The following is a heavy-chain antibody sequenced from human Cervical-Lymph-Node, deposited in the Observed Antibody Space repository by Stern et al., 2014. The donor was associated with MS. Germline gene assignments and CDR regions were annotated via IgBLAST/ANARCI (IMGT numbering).Heavy chain of an antibody. D-gene: IGHD1-14*01. J-gene: IGHJ4*02. CDR1: GFTFSSYW. CDR3: ARDSSGISFDY. CDR2: INRDGRRP. V-gene: IGHV3-74*01. Sequence: EEQLVESGGGLVQPGGSLRLSCAAYGFTFSSYWMHRVRQAPGKGLMWVPLINRDGRRPRYEDSAMCRFTISRDNAKNTLYLQMNSLRAEDTAVYYCARDSSGISFDYWGQGTLVTVSS.